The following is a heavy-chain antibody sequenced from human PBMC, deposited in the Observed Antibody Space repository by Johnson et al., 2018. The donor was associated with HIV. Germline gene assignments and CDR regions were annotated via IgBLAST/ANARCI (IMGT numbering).Heavy chain of an antibody. CDR3: ATSLTGTRPFDI. D-gene: IGHD1-7*01. V-gene: IGHV3-66*02. CDR2: IYSGGST. J-gene: IGHJ3*02. CDR1: GFTVSSNY. Sequence: VQLVESGGGLVQPGGSLRLSCAASGFTVSSNYMSWVRQAPGKGLEWVSVIYSGGSTYYADSVKGRFTISRDNSKNTLYLQLNSLRAEDTAVYYCATSLTGTRPFDIWGQGTMVTVSS.